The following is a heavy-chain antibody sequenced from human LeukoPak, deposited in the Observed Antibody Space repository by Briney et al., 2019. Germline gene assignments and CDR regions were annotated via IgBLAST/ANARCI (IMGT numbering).Heavy chain of an antibody. CDR1: GFTFSSYG. V-gene: IGHV3-23*01. Sequence: PGGSLTLSCATSGFTFSSYGMNWVRQTPGKGLEWVSGFNPITGVPLYADSVKGRFTISRASSKNPLYLQMNSLRAEDTPVYYCSRGGGSEGYLVYSGMDVWGQGPTVTVSS. D-gene: IGHD5-24*01. CDR2: FNPITGVP. CDR3: SRGGGSEGYLVYSGMDV. J-gene: IGHJ6*02.